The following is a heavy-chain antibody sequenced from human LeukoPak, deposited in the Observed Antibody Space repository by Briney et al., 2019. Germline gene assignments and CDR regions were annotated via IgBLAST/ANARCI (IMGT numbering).Heavy chain of an antibody. V-gene: IGHV4-61*02. J-gene: IGHJ3*02. Sequence: ASETLFLTCTVSGGSISSGSYYWNWIRQPAGKGLEWIGRIYTSGSTTDNPSLKSRVTISVDTSKNQFSLKLSSVTAADTAVYFCARGPYSYDSSGAFDIWGQGTMVTVSS. CDR1: GGSISSGSYY. CDR3: ARGPYSYDSSGAFDI. D-gene: IGHD3-22*01. CDR2: IYTSGST.